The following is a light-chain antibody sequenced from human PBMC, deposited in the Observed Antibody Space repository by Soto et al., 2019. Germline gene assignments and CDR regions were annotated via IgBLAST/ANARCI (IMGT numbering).Light chain of an antibody. CDR2: AAS. CDR3: QQFNTYPLT. V-gene: IGKV1-9*01. CDR1: QGPSSY. Sequence: DIQLTQSPSFLSASVGDRVTITCRASQGPSSYLVWYQQKPGKAPKVLIYAASTLQSGVPSRFSGSESGTEFTLTISSLQPEDFATYYCQQFNTYPLTFGGGTKVEIK. J-gene: IGKJ4*01.